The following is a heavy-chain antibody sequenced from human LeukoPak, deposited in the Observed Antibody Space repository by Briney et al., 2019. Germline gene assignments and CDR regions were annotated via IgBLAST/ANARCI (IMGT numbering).Heavy chain of an antibody. Sequence: SETLSLTCTVSGGSISSGGYYWSWIRQHPGKGLEWIGYIYYSGSTYYNPSLKSRVTISVDTSKKQFSLKLSSMTAADTAVYYCARGEETGYDFWSGYYNYYYYYMDVWGKGTTVTVSS. CDR1: GGSISSGGYY. D-gene: IGHD3-3*01. CDR3: ARGEETGYDFWSGYYNYYYYYMDV. J-gene: IGHJ6*03. V-gene: IGHV4-31*03. CDR2: IYYSGST.